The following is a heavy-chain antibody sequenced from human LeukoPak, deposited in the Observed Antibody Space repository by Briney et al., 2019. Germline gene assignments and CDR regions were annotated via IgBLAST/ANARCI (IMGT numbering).Heavy chain of an antibody. CDR2: ISYDGSNK. Sequence: GGSLRLSCAASGFTFSTYAMHWVRQAPGKGLEWVAVISYDGSNKYYADSVKGRFTISRDNSKNTLYLQMNTLRADDTAVYYCAKDVSWNWFDPWGQGTLVTVSS. J-gene: IGHJ5*02. CDR3: AKDVSWNWFDP. V-gene: IGHV3-30*18. CDR1: GFTFSTYA.